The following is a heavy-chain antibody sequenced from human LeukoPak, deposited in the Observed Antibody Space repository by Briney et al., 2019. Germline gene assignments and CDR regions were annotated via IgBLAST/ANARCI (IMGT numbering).Heavy chain of an antibody. J-gene: IGHJ4*02. CDR3: ARWYYYGSGSFDY. V-gene: IGHV3-11*01. CDR1: GFTFSNYH. D-gene: IGHD3-10*01. Sequence: GGSLRLSCAASGFTFSNYHMSWIRQAPGMGLEWVSYISSGGTTMYYAESVKGRFTISRVNAKNSLYLQMNSLRAEDTAVYYCARWYYYGSGSFDYWGQGTLVTVSS. CDR2: ISSGGTTM.